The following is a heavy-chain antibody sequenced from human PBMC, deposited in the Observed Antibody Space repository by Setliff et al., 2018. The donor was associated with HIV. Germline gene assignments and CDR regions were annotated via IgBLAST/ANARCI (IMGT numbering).Heavy chain of an antibody. D-gene: IGHD5-18*01. CDR2: ISAYNGNT. V-gene: IGHV1-18*01. J-gene: IGHJ6*03. CDR1: GYTFTSYG. Sequence: ASVKVSCKASGYTFTSYGISWVRQAPGQGLEWMGWISAYNGNTNYAQKLQGRVTMTTDTSTSTAYMELRSLRSDDTAVYYCASRSYGSSDYYYYMDGWGKGTTVTVSS. CDR3: ASRSYGSSDYYYYMDG.